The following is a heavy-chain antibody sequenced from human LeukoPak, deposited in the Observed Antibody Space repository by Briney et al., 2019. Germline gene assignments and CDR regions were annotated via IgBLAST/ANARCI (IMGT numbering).Heavy chain of an antibody. V-gene: IGHV3-23*01. CDR2: ISGSGGST. J-gene: IGHJ4*02. Sequence: GGSLRLSCAASGFTFSSYAMSWVRQAPGQGLEWVSAISGSGGSTYYADSVKGRFTISRDNSKNTLYLQMNSLRAEDTAVYYCAKTLYYYDSSGYSYWGQGTLVTVSS. CDR1: GFTFSSYA. D-gene: IGHD3-22*01. CDR3: AKTLYYYDSSGYSY.